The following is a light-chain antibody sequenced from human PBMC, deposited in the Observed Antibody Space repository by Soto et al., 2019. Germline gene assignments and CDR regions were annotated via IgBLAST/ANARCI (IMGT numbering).Light chain of an antibody. CDR2: GAS. J-gene: IGKJ4*01. Sequence: DIVLTQSPGTPSLPAGERTILSCSASQSVSSSHLAWYQQKPGQAPRLLIYGASSRATGIPDRFSGSGSGTDFTLTITRLEPEDFAVYYCQQYGTSPPALTFGGGTKVDIK. CDR3: QQYGTSPPALT. V-gene: IGKV3-20*01. CDR1: QSVSSSH.